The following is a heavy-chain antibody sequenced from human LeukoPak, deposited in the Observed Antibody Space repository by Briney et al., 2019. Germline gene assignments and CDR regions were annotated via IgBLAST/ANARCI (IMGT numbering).Heavy chain of an antibody. CDR1: GFTFGDYA. D-gene: IGHD4-23*01. Sequence: GGSLRLSCTASGFTFGDYAMSWVRQAPGKGLEWVGFIRSKAYGGTTEYAASVKGRFTISRDDSKSIAYLQMNSLKTEDTAVYYCTRDRGGRYGGNVDMDYWGQGTLVTVSS. V-gene: IGHV3-49*04. CDR3: TRDRGGRYGGNVDMDY. J-gene: IGHJ4*02. CDR2: IRSKAYGGTT.